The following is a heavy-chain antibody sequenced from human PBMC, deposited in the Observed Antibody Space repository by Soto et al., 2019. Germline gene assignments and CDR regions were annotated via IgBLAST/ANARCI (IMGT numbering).Heavy chain of an antibody. CDR1: GGSISSGDYY. CDR3: ARGSEGLYDSPSDY. Sequence: SETLSLTCTVSGGSISSGDYYWSWIRQPPGKGLEWIGYIYYSGRTYYNPSLKSRVTISVDTSKSQFSLKLSSVTAADTAVYYCARGSEGLYDSPSDYWGRGTLVTVS. CDR2: IYYSGRT. V-gene: IGHV4-30-4*01. J-gene: IGHJ4*02. D-gene: IGHD3-3*01.